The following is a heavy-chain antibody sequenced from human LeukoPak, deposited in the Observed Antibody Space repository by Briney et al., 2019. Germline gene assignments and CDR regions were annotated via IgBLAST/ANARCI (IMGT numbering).Heavy chain of an antibody. D-gene: IGHD5-12*01. V-gene: IGHV3-30-3*01. CDR1: GFTFSSYA. Sequence: PGGSLGLSCAASGFTFSSYAMHWVRQAPGKGLEWVAVISYDGSNKYYADSVKGRFTISRDNSKNTLYLQMNSLRAEDTAVYYCARGWSIVATIFDYWGQGTLVTVSS. CDR3: ARGWSIVATIFDY. CDR2: ISYDGSNK. J-gene: IGHJ4*02.